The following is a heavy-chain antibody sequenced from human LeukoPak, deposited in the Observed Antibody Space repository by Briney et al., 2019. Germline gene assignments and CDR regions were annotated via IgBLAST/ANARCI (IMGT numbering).Heavy chain of an antibody. J-gene: IGHJ5*02. CDR3: ARGTSIWSTRFPS. V-gene: IGHV1-2*02. CDR1: GYTFTNFY. CDR2: INPDSGDS. D-gene: IGHD6-13*01. Sequence: ASVKVSCKASGYTFTNFYTHWVRQAPGQGLEWMGWINPDSGDSNSTQHFQGRVTMTRDTSISTAYMELSGLRSDDTAVYYCARGTSIWSTRFPSWGQGTLVTVSS.